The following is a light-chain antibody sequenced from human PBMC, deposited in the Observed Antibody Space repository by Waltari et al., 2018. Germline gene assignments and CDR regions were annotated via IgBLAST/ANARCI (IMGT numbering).Light chain of an antibody. CDR2: GAS. CDR3: HQYGSSPDT. V-gene: IGKV3-20*01. J-gene: IGKJ2*01. Sequence: EIGWTQAPGTLSGSPGERASLCCRASQRVTNNHLAWYQQPPGQAPRLLSHGASSRSTGIPDRFSGSGSGTDFTLTLTSLEPEDFAVYYCHQYGSSPDTFGPGTKVQIK. CDR1: QRVTNNH.